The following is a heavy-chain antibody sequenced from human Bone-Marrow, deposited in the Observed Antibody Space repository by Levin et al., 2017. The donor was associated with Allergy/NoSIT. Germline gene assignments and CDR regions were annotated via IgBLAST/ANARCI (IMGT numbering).Heavy chain of an antibody. V-gene: IGHV1-69*13. Sequence: SVKVSCKTSGGTFSTYVINWVRQAPGQGLEWMGGIIAMFDTPNYAQKFQGRVTITADESTTTAFMELSSLRSEDTAVYYCARAQYTDTKEDFWSASNYYYGMDVWGQGTSVTVSS. J-gene: IGHJ6*02. CDR3: ARAQYTDTKEDFWSASNYYYGMDV. D-gene: IGHD3-3*01. CDR1: GGTFSTYV. CDR2: IIAMFDTP.